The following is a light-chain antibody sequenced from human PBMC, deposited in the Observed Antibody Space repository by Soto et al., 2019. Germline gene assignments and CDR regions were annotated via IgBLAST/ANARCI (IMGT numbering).Light chain of an antibody. CDR1: SSDVGGYNY. CDR2: EVN. V-gene: IGLV2-8*01. J-gene: IGLJ2*01. CDR3: SSYADTNTLL. Sequence: QSALTQPPSASGSPGQSVTISCTGTSSDVGGYNYVSWYQQYPGKAPKFMIYEVNKRPSGVPDRFSGSKSGNTASLTVSGLQAEDAADYYCSSYADTNTLLFGGGTKVTVL.